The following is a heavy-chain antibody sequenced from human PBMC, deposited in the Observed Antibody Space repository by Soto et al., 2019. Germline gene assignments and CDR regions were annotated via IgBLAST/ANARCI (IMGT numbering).Heavy chain of an antibody. J-gene: IGHJ6*03. CDR3: AREGYDYIWGSYRPDYYYMDV. CDR1: GYTFTSYG. CDR2: ISAYNGNT. D-gene: IGHD3-16*02. V-gene: IGHV1-18*01. Sequence: ASVKVSCKASGYTFTSYGISWVRQAPGQGLEWMGWISAYNGNTNYAQKLQGRVTMTTDTSTSTAHMELRSLRSDDTAVYYCAREGYDYIWGSYRPDYYYMDVWGKGTTVTVSS.